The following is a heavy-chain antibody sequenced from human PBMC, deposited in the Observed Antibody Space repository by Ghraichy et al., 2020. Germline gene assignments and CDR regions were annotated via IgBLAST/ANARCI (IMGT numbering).Heavy chain of an antibody. D-gene: IGHD2-15*01. V-gene: IGHV3-23*01. Sequence: GGSLRLSCAASGFSFSNYVLTWVRQVPGKGLEWVSTISAGGTTTYYADSVKGRFTISRDNSQNTLYLQMNSLRVEDTAVYYCAKAWGNCSGGTCPSYNWFDPWGQGTLVTVSS. CDR1: GFSFSNYV. CDR3: AKAWGNCSGGTCPSYNWFDP. CDR2: ISAGGTTT. J-gene: IGHJ5*02.